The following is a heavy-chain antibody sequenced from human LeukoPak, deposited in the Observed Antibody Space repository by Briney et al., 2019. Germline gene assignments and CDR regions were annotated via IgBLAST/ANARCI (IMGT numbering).Heavy chain of an antibody. J-gene: IGHJ4*02. CDR2: ISGTGSDI. CDR3: ARERLYDYVFA. D-gene: IGHD3-16*01. CDR1: GFIFSTYN. V-gene: IGHV3-48*02. Sequence: GGSLRLSCAASGFIFSTYNMNWVRQAPGKGLEWVSYISGTGSDIFYADSVKGRSTISRDNAKNSLYLQVNNLRDEDTAVYYCARERLYDYVFAWGRGTLVTVSS.